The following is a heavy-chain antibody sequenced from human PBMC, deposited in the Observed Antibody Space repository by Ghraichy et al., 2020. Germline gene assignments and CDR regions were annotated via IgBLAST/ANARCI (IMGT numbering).Heavy chain of an antibody. J-gene: IGHJ4*02. Sequence: SETLSLTCAVYGGSFSGYYWSWIRQPPGQGLEWIGEINHSGSTNYNPSLKSRVTISVDTSKNQFSLKLSSVTAADTAVYYCARGPRITIFGVNNRGFDYWGQGTLVTVSS. D-gene: IGHD3-3*01. CDR3: ARGPRITIFGVNNRGFDY. CDR1: GGSFSGYY. V-gene: IGHV4-34*01. CDR2: INHSGST.